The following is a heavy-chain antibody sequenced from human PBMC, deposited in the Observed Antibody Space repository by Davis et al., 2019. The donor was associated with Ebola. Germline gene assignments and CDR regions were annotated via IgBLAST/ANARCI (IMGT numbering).Heavy chain of an antibody. J-gene: IGHJ4*02. CDR1: GFTFSDYY. CDR3: ARAGGVYCSSTSCYEYLDY. V-gene: IGHV3-11*04. Sequence: GESLKISCAASGFTFSDYYMSWIRQAPGKGLEWVSYISSSGSTIYYADSVKGRFTISRDNTKNSLYLQMNSLRAEDTAVYYCARAGGVYCSSTSCYEYLDYWGQGTLVTVSS. CDR2: ISSSGSTI. D-gene: IGHD2-2*01.